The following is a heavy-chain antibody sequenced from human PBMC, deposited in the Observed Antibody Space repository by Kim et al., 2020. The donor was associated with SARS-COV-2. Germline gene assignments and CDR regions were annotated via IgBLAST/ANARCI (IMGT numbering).Heavy chain of an antibody. Sequence: SVKVSCKASGGTFSSYAISWVRQAPGQGLEWMGGIIPIFGTANYAQKFQGRVTITADESTSTAYMELSSLRSEDTAVYYCASGSHGYRHQSIDYWGQGTLVTVSS. J-gene: IGHJ4*02. CDR3: ASGSHGYRHQSIDY. D-gene: IGHD5-12*01. V-gene: IGHV1-69*13. CDR1: GGTFSSYA. CDR2: IIPIFGTA.